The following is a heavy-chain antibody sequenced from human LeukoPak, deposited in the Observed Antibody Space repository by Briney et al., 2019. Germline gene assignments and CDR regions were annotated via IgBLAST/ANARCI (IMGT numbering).Heavy chain of an antibody. CDR3: AKDGSNKLYYFDY. V-gene: IGHV3-11*01. D-gene: IGHD5-24*01. Sequence: PGGSLRLSCAASGFTFSDYYMSWIRQAPGKGLEWVSYISSSGSTIYYADSVKGRFTISRDNAKNSLYLQMNSLRAEDTAVYYCAKDGSNKLYYFDYWGQGTLVTVSS. CDR2: ISSSGSTI. J-gene: IGHJ4*02. CDR1: GFTFSDYY.